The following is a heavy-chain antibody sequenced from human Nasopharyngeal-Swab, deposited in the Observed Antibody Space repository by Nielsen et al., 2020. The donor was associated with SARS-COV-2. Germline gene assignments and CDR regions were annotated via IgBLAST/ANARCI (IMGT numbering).Heavy chain of an antibody. CDR3: ARVRDAYYDFWSGYAMDV. CDR1: GYTFTSYA. V-gene: IGHV7-4-1*02. J-gene: IGHJ6*02. CDR2: INTNTGNP. Sequence: ASVKVSCKASGYTFTSYAMNWVRQAPGQGLEWMGWINTNTGNPAYAQGFTGRFVFSLDTSVSTTYLQISSLKAEDTAVFCCARVRDAYYDFWSGYAMDVWGQGTTVTVSS. D-gene: IGHD3-3*01.